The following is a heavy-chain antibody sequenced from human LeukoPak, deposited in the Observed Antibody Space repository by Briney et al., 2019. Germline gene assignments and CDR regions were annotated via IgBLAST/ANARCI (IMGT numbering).Heavy chain of an antibody. Sequence: GESLKISCKASGYTFTSYYMHWVRQAPGQGLEWMGIINPSGGSTSYAQRFQGRVTMTRDTSTSTVYMELSSLRSEDTAVYYCAGGPTDYCSSTSCYAALDYWGQGTLVTVSS. J-gene: IGHJ4*02. D-gene: IGHD2-2*01. CDR2: INPSGGST. V-gene: IGHV1-46*01. CDR1: GYTFTSYY. CDR3: AGGPTDYCSSTSCYAALDY.